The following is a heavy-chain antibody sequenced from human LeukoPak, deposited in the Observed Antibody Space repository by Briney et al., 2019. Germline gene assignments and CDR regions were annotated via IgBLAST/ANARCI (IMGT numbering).Heavy chain of an antibody. CDR1: GGSFSGYY. CDR3: ARGVYCSSTSCYGSAFDI. Sequence: ASETLSLTCAVYGGSFSGYYWSWIRQPPGKGLEWIGEINHSGSTNYNPSLKSRVTISVDTSKNQFSLKLSSVTAADTAVYYCARGVYCSSTSCYGSAFDIWGQGTMVTVSS. V-gene: IGHV4-34*01. D-gene: IGHD2-2*01. CDR2: INHSGST. J-gene: IGHJ3*02.